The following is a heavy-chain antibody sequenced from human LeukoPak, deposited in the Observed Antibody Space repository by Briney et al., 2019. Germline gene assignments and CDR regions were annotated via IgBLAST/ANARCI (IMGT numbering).Heavy chain of an antibody. CDR2: INHSGST. CDR3: ARLTSSWYQDWYFDL. Sequence: SETLSLTCAVYGGSFSGYYRSWIRQPPGKGLEWIGEINHSGSTNYNPSLKSRVTISVDTSKNQFSLKLSSVTAADTAVYYCARLTSSWYQDWYFDLWGRGTLVTVSS. J-gene: IGHJ2*01. CDR1: GGSFSGYY. D-gene: IGHD6-13*01. V-gene: IGHV4-34*01.